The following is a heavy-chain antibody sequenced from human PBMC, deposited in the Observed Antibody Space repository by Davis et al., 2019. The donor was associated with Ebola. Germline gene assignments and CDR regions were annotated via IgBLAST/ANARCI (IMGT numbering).Heavy chain of an antibody. Sequence: GGSLRLSCAASGFTFSSYSMNWVRQAPGKGLEWVSSISSSSSYIYYADSVKGRFTISRDNAKNSLYLQMNSLRAEDTAVYYCARSRTTGRFDAFDIWGQGTMVTVSS. D-gene: IGHD1-1*01. CDR3: ARSRTTGRFDAFDI. CDR2: ISSSSSYI. J-gene: IGHJ3*02. V-gene: IGHV3-21*01. CDR1: GFTFSSYS.